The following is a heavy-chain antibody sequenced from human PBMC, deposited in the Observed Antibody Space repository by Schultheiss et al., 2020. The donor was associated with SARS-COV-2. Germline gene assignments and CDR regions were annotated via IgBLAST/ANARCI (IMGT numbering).Heavy chain of an antibody. CDR3: ARGRLLGYCSSTSCYFY. CDR2: INHSGST. V-gene: IGHV4-34*01. J-gene: IGHJ4*02. Sequence: SETLSLTCTVSGGSISSYYWGWIRQPPGKGLEWIGEINHSGSTNYNPSLKSRVTISVDTSKNQFSLKLSSVTAADTAVYYCARGRLLGYCSSTSCYFYWGQGTLVTVSS. CDR1: GGSISSYY. D-gene: IGHD2-2*01.